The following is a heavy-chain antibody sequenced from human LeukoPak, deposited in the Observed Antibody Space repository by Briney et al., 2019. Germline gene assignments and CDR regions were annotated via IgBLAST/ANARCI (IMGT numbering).Heavy chain of an antibody. D-gene: IGHD2-15*01. Sequence: GESLKISCKGSGYSFTSYWIGWVRQMPGKGLEWMGIIYPGDSDTRYGPSFQGQVTISADKSISTAYLQWSSLKASDTAMYYCARHNSCSGGSCYSRYYYYYMDVWGKGTTVTVSS. CDR2: IYPGDSDT. V-gene: IGHV5-51*01. CDR3: ARHNSCSGGSCYSRYYYYYMDV. CDR1: GYSFTSYW. J-gene: IGHJ6*03.